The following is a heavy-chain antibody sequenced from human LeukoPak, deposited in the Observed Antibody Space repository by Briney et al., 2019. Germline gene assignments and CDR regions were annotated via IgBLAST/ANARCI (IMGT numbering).Heavy chain of an antibody. Sequence: GGSLRLSCAASGLTFSSYSMNWVRQAPGKGLEWVSYISSSSTIYYADSVKGRFTISRDNAKNSLYLQMNSLRAEDTAVYYCAREGKQWLVRRNYFDYWGQGTLVTVSS. D-gene: IGHD6-19*01. V-gene: IGHV3-48*01. J-gene: IGHJ4*02. CDR2: ISSSSTI. CDR3: AREGKQWLVRRNYFDY. CDR1: GLTFSSYS.